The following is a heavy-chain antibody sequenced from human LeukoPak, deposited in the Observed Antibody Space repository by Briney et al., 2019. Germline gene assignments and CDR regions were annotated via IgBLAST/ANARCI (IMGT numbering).Heavy chain of an antibody. CDR2: IKSNTDGGTT. J-gene: IGHJ4*02. CDR3: ILQSSKTGHK. Sequence: GGSPRLSCAGSGFTFSNAWMSWVRQAPGKGLDWVGRIKSNTDGGTTDYAAPVKGRFTISRDDSKTTLYLQMNSLTTEDTALYYCILQSSKTGHKWGQGTLVTVSS. V-gene: IGHV3-15*01. CDR1: GFTFSNAW.